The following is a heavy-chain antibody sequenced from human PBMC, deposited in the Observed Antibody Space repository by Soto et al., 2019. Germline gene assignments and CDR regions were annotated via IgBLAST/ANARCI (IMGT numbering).Heavy chain of an antibody. CDR3: ASNAARTTRYYFDY. CDR1: GGTFSSYS. CDR2: IIPIFGTA. Sequence: SVKVSCKASGGTFSSYSISWVLQAPGEGLEWMGGIIPIFGTANYAQKFQGRVTITADESTSTAYMELSSLRSEDTAVYYCASNAARTTRYYFDYWGQGTLVTVSS. D-gene: IGHD6-6*01. V-gene: IGHV1-69*13. J-gene: IGHJ4*02.